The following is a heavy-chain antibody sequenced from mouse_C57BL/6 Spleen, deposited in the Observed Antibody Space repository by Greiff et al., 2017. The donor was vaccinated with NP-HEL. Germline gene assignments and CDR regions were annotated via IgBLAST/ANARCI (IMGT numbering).Heavy chain of an antibody. J-gene: IGHJ3*01. V-gene: IGHV1-55*01. CDR1: GYSGARDG. CDR2: IYPGSGRT. Sequence: QVQLQQPVSELVKQGASVKMSCKALGYSGARDGDTLLGGVPGQCLEWIGDIYPGSGRTNYNEKFKSKATLTVDTSSSTAYMQLSSLTSEDSAVXYCVKTLYYSKAWFACWGQGTLVTVSA. D-gene: IGHD2-5*01. CDR3: VKTLYYSKAWFAC.